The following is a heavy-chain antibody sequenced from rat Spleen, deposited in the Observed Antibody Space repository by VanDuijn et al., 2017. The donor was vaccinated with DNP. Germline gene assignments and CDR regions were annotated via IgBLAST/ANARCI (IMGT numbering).Heavy chain of an antibody. V-gene: IGHV5S10*01. CDR2: IIYDGSKT. J-gene: IGHJ3*01. CDR1: GFSFSDYN. Sequence: EVQLVESGGGFVQPGRSLKLSCLASGFSFSDYNMAWVRQAPKKGLEWVAIIIYDGSKTYYRDSVQGRFTIPRDNGKSTLYLQMDSLRSEDTATYYCSRGEDYYNWFANWGQGTLVTVSS. D-gene: IGHD1-1*01. CDR3: SRGEDYYNWFAN.